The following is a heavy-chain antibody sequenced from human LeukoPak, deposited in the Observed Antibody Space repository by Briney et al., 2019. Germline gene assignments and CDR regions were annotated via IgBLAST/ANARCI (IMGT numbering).Heavy chain of an antibody. CDR2: ISYNSGSI. V-gene: IGHV3-9*01. CDR3: AKDGGNYHNRKYYFDY. Sequence: GGSLRLSCAASGFTFDDYAIHWVRQAPGKGLEWVSGISYNSGSIGYADSVKGRFTISRDNAKNSLYLQMNSLRAEDTALYYCAKDGGNYHNRKYYFDYWGQGTLVTVSS. CDR1: GFTFDDYA. D-gene: IGHD4-11*01. J-gene: IGHJ4*02.